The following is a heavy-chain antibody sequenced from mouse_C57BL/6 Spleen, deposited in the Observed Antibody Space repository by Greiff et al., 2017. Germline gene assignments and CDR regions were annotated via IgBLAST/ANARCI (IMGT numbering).Heavy chain of an antibody. J-gene: IGHJ4*01. Sequence: VQLKESGPGLVKPSQSLSLTCSVTGYSITSGYYWNWIRQFPGNKLEWMGYISYDGSNNYNPSLKNRISITRDTSKNQFFLKLNSVTTEDTATYYCARRWDGDYAMDYWGQGTSVTVSS. D-gene: IGHD4-1*01. CDR2: ISYDGSN. CDR3: ARRWDGDYAMDY. CDR1: GYSITSGYY. V-gene: IGHV3-6*01.